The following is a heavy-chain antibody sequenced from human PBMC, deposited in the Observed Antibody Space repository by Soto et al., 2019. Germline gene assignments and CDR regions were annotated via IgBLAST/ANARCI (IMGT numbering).Heavy chain of an antibody. CDR3: ARDWAGLIAAAHFDY. CDR1: GYTFTSYY. CDR2: INPSGGST. D-gene: IGHD6-13*01. J-gene: IGHJ4*02. V-gene: IGHV1-46*01. Sequence: GASVKVSCKASGYTFTSYYMHWVRQAPGQGLEWMGIINPSGGSTSYAQKFQGRVTMTRDTSTSTVYMELSSLRSEDTAVYYCARDWAGLIAAAHFDYWGQGTLVTVSS.